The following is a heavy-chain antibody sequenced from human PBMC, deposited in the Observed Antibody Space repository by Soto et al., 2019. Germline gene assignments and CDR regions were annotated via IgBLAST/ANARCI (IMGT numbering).Heavy chain of an antibody. Sequence: QVQLVQSGAEVKKPGASVKVSCKASGYSFTSYGISWVRQAPGQGLEWMGWISTYNGDTNYAQKLQGRHTMTTDTSTSTAYMELRSLRSDDTAVYFCARDLNSASYYNYWGQGTLVTVSS. CDR1: GYSFTSYG. V-gene: IGHV1-18*01. CDR2: ISTYNGDT. J-gene: IGHJ4*02. CDR3: ARDLNSASYYNY. D-gene: IGHD1-26*01.